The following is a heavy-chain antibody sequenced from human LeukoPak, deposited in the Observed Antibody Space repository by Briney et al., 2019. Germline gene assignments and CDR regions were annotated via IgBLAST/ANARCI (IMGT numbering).Heavy chain of an antibody. CDR2: ISTSSSYI. CDR1: GFTFSSYS. V-gene: IGHV3-21*01. CDR3: ARDPTSSWETAFDI. J-gene: IGHJ3*02. Sequence: GGSLRLSCAASGFTFSSYSMNWVRQAPGKGLEWVSSISTSSSYIHYADSVKGRFTISRDNAKNSLYLQMNSLRAEDTAVYYCARDPTSSWETAFDIWGQGTMVTVSS. D-gene: IGHD1-26*01.